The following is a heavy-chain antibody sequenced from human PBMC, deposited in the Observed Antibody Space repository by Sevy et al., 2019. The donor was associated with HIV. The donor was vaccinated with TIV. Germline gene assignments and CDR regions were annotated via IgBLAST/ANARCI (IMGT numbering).Heavy chain of an antibody. Sequence: ASVKVSCKASGCTFSSYAISWVRQAPGQGLEWMGGIIPIFGTANYAQKFQGRVTITADESTSTAYMELSSLRSEDTAVYYCARSCCRSYGGGFDYWGQGTLVTVSS. J-gene: IGHJ4*02. D-gene: IGHD1-26*01. CDR2: IIPIFGTA. V-gene: IGHV1-69*13. CDR1: GCTFSSYA. CDR3: ARSCCRSYGGGFDY.